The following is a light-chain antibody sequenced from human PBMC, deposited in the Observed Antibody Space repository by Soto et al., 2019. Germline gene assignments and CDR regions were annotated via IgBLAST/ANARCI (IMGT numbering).Light chain of an antibody. CDR3: SSYTSSSTRV. Sequence: QSALTQPASVSGSPGQSITISCTGTSSDVGGYNYVSWYQQHPGKAPKLMIYEVSNRPSGVSNRFSGSKSGNTASLTISGLQAEDEADYYCSSYTSSSTRVFGTGTNPTVL. CDR2: EVS. V-gene: IGLV2-14*01. CDR1: SSDVGGYNY. J-gene: IGLJ1*01.